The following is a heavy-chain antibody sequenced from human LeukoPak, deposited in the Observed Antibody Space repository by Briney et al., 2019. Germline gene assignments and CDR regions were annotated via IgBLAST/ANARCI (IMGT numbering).Heavy chain of an antibody. CDR3: ARERSSGWVDYFDY. D-gene: IGHD6-19*01. Sequence: PGGSLRLSCAASGFTVSSNYMSWVRQAPGKGLEWFSVIYSGGNTYYADSVKGRFTISRDNSKNTLYLQMNSLRAEDTAVYYCARERSSGWVDYFDYWGQGTLVTVSS. V-gene: IGHV3-53*01. J-gene: IGHJ4*02. CDR2: IYSGGNT. CDR1: GFTVSSNY.